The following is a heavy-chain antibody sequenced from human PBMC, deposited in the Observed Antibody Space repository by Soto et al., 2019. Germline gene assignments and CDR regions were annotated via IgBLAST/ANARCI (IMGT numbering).Heavy chain of an antibody. CDR2: IYYSGST. V-gene: IGHV4-31*03. CDR1: GGSISTGGYY. D-gene: IGHD5-18*01. CDR3: ARSGYSYGPNPLLY. J-gene: IGHJ4*02. Sequence: PSETLSLTSTFSGGSISTGGYYWSWIRQPPGTGLEWIGYIYYSGSTYYNPSLKSRVTILVDTSQNQFTLKLSFVTAADTAVYYCARSGYSYGPNPLLYWGQGTLVTVS.